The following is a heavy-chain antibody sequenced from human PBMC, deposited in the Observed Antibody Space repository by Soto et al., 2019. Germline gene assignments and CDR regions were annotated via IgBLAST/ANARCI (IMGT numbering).Heavy chain of an antibody. CDR1: GFTFSSFG. V-gene: IGHV3-30*18. J-gene: IGHJ4*02. CDR3: AKPTVPFGRAAVAGPFEH. CDR2: ISYDGANK. D-gene: IGHD6-19*01. Sequence: QVQLVESGGGVVQPGRSLRLSCAASGFTFSSFGMYWVRQAPGKGLEWGAVISYDGANKYYADSVKGRFTISRDNSKNTLYLQMNSLRVEDTAVFYCAKPTVPFGRAAVAGPFEHWGQGTLVTVSS.